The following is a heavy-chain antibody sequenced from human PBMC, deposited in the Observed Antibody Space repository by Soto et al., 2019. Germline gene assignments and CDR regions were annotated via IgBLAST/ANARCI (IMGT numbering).Heavy chain of an antibody. Sequence: QVHLVQSGAEVKKPGASVKVSCRPFGYTFTAYYIHWVRQAPGQGLEWMGWVDANSGDSRKVESVQGRVTITRDTSTSTVYMELSWLRSDDTAVYYCARDNYGPLDYWGQGSLVTVSS. V-gene: IGHV1-2*02. J-gene: IGHJ4*02. D-gene: IGHD3-10*01. CDR1: GYTFTAYY. CDR2: VDANSGDS. CDR3: ARDNYGPLDY.